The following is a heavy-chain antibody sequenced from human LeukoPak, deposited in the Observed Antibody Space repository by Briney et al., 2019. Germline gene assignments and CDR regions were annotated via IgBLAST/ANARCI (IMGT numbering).Heavy chain of an antibody. V-gene: IGHV3-23*01. Sequence: PGRSLRLSCAASGFTFNNYAMSWVRQAPGKGLEWVSAISGSGGSTWYADSVQGRVTISRDNSKNTLYLQMNSLRAEDTAVYYCAKPAEERDYYDSSGYYPSWGQEPWSPSPQ. D-gene: IGHD3-22*01. CDR2: ISGSGGST. CDR3: AKPAEERDYYDSSGYYPS. J-gene: IGHJ5*01. CDR1: GFTFNNYA.